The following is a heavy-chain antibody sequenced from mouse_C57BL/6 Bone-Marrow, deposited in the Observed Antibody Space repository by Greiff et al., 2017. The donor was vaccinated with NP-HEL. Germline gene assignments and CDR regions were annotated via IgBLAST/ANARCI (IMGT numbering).Heavy chain of an antibody. CDR2: IRNKANGYTT. J-gene: IGHJ3*01. D-gene: IGHD3-2*02. Sequence: EVQRVESGGGLVQPGGSLSLSCAASGFTFTDYYMSWVRQPPGKALEWLGFIRNKANGYTTEYSASVKGRFTISSDNSQSILYLQMNALRAEDSATYYCARFQDSSGYVSFAYWGQGTLVTVSA. V-gene: IGHV7-3*01. CDR3: ARFQDSSGYVSFAY. CDR1: GFTFTDYY.